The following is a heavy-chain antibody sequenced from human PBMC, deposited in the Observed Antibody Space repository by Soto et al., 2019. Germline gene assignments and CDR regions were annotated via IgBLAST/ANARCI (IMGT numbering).Heavy chain of an antibody. V-gene: IGHV4-34*01. Sequence: QVQLQQWGAGLLKPSETLSLTCAVYGGSSSGYYWSWIRQPPGKGLEWIGEINHSGSTNYNPSLKSRVTISVDTSKNQFSLKLSSVTAADTAVYYCARGHVAGNWFDPWGQGTLVTVSS. CDR3: ARGHVAGNWFDP. D-gene: IGHD6-19*01. J-gene: IGHJ5*02. CDR2: INHSGST. CDR1: GGSSSGYY.